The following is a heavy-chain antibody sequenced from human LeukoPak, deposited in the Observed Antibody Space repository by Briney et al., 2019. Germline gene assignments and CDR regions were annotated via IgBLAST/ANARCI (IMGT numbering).Heavy chain of an antibody. D-gene: IGHD4-17*01. V-gene: IGHV3-23*01. J-gene: IGHJ4*02. CDR1: GFTFSSYA. CDR3: AKHGSYGDYEAEYY. Sequence: GGSLRFSCTASGFTFSSYAMTWVRQAPGKGLEWVSPISGSGGSTYYADSVKGRFTISRDNSKDPLYLQMNSLSAEDTAVYYCAKHGSYGDYEAEYYWGQGTLVTVSS. CDR2: ISGSGGST.